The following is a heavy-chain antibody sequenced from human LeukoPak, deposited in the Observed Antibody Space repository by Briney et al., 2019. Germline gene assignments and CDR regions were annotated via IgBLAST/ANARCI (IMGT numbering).Heavy chain of an antibody. J-gene: IGHJ4*02. CDR2: ISAYNGNT. V-gene: IGHV1-18*01. CDR1: GGTFSSYA. D-gene: IGHD6-6*01. CDR3: ARVGQYSSSKYRGYFDY. Sequence: ASVKVSCMASGGTFSSYAISWVRQAPGQGLEWMGWISAYNGNTNYAQKLQGRVTMTTDTSTSTAYMELRSLRSDDTAVYYCARVGQYSSSKYRGYFDYWGQGTLVTVSS.